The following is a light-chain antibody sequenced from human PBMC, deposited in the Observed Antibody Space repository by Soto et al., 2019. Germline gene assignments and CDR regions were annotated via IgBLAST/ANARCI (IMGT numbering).Light chain of an antibody. CDR2: DAS. Sequence: IVGTQSAATLSVSPGDRAALXCMASQSVSSNLAWYQQKPGQAPRLLIYDASTRATGIPARFSGSGSGTEFTLTISSLQSEDFAVYYCQQYNSWPRTVGQGTKVDIK. V-gene: IGKV3-15*01. CDR3: QQYNSWPRT. CDR1: QSVSSN. J-gene: IGKJ1*01.